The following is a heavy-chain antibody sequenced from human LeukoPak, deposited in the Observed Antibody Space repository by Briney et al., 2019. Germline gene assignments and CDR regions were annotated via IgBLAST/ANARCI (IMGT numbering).Heavy chain of an antibody. J-gene: IGHJ4*02. CDR3: ARDKIAVAGTTSFDY. CDR1: GGTFSSYA. D-gene: IGHD6-19*01. Sequence: ASVKVSCKASGGTFSSYAISWVRQAPGQGLEWMGRIIPIFGTANYAQKFQGRVTITADKSTSTAYMELSSLRSEDTAVYYCARDKIAVAGTTSFDYWGQGTLVTVSS. CDR2: IIPIFGTA. V-gene: IGHV1-69*06.